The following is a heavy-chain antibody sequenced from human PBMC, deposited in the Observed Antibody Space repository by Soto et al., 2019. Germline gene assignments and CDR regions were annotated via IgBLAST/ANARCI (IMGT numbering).Heavy chain of an antibody. D-gene: IGHD3-22*01. CDR1: GFTFSSYG. CDR3: AKTYHSYYYDSSGYLIDY. CDR2: ISYDGSNK. V-gene: IGHV3-30*18. J-gene: IGHJ4*02. Sequence: GGSLRLSCAASGFTFSSYGMHWVRQAPGKGLEWVAVISYDGSNKYYADYVEGRFTISRDNSKNTLYLQINSLRAEDTAVYYCAKTYHSYYYDSSGYLIDYWGQGTLVTVSS.